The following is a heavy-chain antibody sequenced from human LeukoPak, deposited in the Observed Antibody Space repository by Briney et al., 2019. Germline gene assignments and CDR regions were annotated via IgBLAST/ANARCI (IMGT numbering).Heavy chain of an antibody. D-gene: IGHD2-2*01. CDR2: INTDTGNP. V-gene: IGHV7-4-1*02. J-gene: IGHJ4*02. Sequence: ASVKVSCKASGYTFTNYAMNWVRQAPGQGLEWMGWINTDTGNPTYAQGFTGRFVFSLDTSVSTAYLQISSLNAEDTAVYYCARQGPGYCGTTSCYGVDYWGQGTLVTVSS. CDR1: GYTFTNYA. CDR3: ARQGPGYCGTTSCYGVDY.